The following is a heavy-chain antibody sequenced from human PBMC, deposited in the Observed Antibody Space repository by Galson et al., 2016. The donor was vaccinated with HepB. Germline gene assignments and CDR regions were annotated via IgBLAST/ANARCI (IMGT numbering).Heavy chain of an antibody. CDR2: LNAYNGNT. V-gene: IGHV1-18*04. D-gene: IGHD3-10*01. CDR1: GHTFISNS. Sequence: SVKVSCKASGHTFISNSVTWVRQAPGQGLEWMGWLNAYNGNTHYAQNLQGRVTMTTETSTNTAYIELRSLRPDDTAVYYCAIYQEGSGRVWFDPWGQGTLVTVSS. J-gene: IGHJ5*02. CDR3: AIYQEGSGRVWFDP.